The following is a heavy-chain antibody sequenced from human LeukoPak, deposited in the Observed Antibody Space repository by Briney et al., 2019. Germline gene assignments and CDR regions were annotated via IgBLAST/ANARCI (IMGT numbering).Heavy chain of an antibody. J-gene: IGHJ6*02. D-gene: IGHD5-18*01. CDR3: ARPRSALDYYYGMDV. Sequence: GASVKVSCKASGYTFTGYYMHWVRQAPGQGLEWMGCINPNSGGTNYAQKFQGRVTMTRDTSISTAYMELSRLRSADTAVYYCARPRSALDYYYGMDVWGQGTTVTVSS. CDR1: GYTFTGYY. V-gene: IGHV1-2*02. CDR2: INPNSGGT.